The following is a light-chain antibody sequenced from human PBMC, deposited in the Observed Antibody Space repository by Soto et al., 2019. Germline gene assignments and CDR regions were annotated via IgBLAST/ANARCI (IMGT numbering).Light chain of an antibody. CDR3: QQYGSFPLT. V-gene: IGKV3-20*01. Sequence: EIVLTQSPGTLSLSPGERATLSCRASQSVSSNYLDWYQQKPGQDPRLLIYGASSRDTGIPDRFSGSGSGTDFTLTISRLEPEDFAVYHCQQYGSFPLTFGGGTKVEIK. J-gene: IGKJ4*01. CDR2: GAS. CDR1: QSVSSNY.